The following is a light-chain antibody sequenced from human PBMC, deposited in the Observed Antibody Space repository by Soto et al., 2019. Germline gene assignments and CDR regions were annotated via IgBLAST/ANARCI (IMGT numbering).Light chain of an antibody. J-gene: IGKJ3*01. CDR2: DAS. CDR1: QSVSNY. CDR3: QQYDNLPAFT. Sequence: DIQMTQSPSSLSASVVDRVTITCRSSQSVSNYLNWYQQKPGKAPKLLIYDASNLETGVPSRFSGSGSGTDFTFTISSLQPEDIATYYCQQYDNLPAFTCGPGTKVDIK. V-gene: IGKV1-33*01.